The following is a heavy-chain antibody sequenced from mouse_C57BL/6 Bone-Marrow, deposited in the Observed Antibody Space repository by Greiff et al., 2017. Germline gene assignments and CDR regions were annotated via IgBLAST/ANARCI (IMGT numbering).Heavy chain of an antibody. CDR2: IWRGGST. D-gene: IGHD1-1*01. CDR1: GFSLPSYG. CDR3: AKNHYYGSSYYAMDY. J-gene: IGHJ4*01. V-gene: IGHV2-5*01. Sequence: VQLQESGPGLVQPSQSLSITCTVSGFSLPSYGLHWVRQSPGKGLEWLGVIWRGGSTDYNAAFMSRLSITKDNSKSQVFFKMNSLQDDDTAIYYCAKNHYYGSSYYAMDYWGQGTSVTVSS.